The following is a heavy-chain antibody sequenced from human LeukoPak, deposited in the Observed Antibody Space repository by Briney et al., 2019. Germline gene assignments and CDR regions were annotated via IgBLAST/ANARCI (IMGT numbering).Heavy chain of an antibody. Sequence: GGSLRLSCAASGFTFSTYAMSWVRQAPGKGLEWVSAMSGSGGNTYYADSVKGRFTISRDNAKDSLYLQMNSLRVEDTAVYYCARDSAVPAAQLDHWGQGTLVTVSS. CDR2: MSGSGGNT. D-gene: IGHD2-2*01. CDR3: ARDSAVPAAQLDH. V-gene: IGHV3-23*01. CDR1: GFTFSTYA. J-gene: IGHJ4*02.